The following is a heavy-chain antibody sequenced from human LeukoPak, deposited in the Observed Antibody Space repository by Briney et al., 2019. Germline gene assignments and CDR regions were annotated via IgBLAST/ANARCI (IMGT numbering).Heavy chain of an antibody. CDR1: GFTFTAYT. J-gene: IGHJ4*02. D-gene: IGHD5-24*01. CDR3: ARDPPFRDGHYFDY. CDR2: ISWDGSNK. Sequence: PGGSLRLSCAASGFTFTAYTMHWVRQAPGKGLEWVALISWDGSNKYYADSVKGRFTISRDKSKNTLYLEMNSLRSEDAAVYYCARDPPFRDGHYFDYWGQGTLVTVSS. V-gene: IGHV3-30-3*01.